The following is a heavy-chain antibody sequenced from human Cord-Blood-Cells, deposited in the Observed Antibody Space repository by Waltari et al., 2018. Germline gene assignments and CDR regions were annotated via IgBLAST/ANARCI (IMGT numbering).Heavy chain of an antibody. Sequence: QVQLVQSGAEVKKPGASVKVPCKASGYTVTGYYMYWVRSAPGQGLEWMGWINPNSGGTNYAQKFQGWVTMTRDTSISTAYMELSRLRSDDTAVYYCARSGNSSSSSEASYWGQGTLVTVSS. D-gene: IGHD6-6*01. J-gene: IGHJ4*02. CDR3: ARSGNSSSSSEASY. V-gene: IGHV1-2*04. CDR1: GYTVTGYY. CDR2: INPNSGGT.